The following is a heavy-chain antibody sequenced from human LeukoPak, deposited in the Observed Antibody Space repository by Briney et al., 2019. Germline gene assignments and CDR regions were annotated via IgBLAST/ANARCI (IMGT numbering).Heavy chain of an antibody. D-gene: IGHD1-26*01. CDR3: AVSGDAVGSDWFDP. J-gene: IGHJ5*02. CDR2: IRSDGSNK. V-gene: IGHV3-30*02. CDR1: GFSFSSYG. Sequence: PGGSLRLSCAGSGFSFSSYGMHWVRQAPGKGLEWMAFIRSDGSNKYYADSVKGRFTISRDNSKNTLYLQMNSLRAEDTAVYYCAVSGDAVGSDWFDPWGQGTLVTVSS.